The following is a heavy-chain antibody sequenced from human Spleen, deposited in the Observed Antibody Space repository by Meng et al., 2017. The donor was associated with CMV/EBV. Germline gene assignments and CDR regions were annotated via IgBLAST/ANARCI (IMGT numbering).Heavy chain of an antibody. J-gene: IGHJ4*02. CDR3: AKSMLKYSSSSSFDY. V-gene: IGHV3-30*04. Sequence: GGSLRLSCAASGFTFSSYAMHWVRQAPGKGLEWVAVISYDGSNKYYADSVKGRFTISRDNSKNTLYLQMNSLRAEDTAVYYCAKSMLKYSSSSSFDYWGQGTLVTVSS. D-gene: IGHD6-6*01. CDR2: ISYDGSNK. CDR1: GFTFSSYA.